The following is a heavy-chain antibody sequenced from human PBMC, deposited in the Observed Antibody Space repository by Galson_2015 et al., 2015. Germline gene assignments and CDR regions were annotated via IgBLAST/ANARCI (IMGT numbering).Heavy chain of an antibody. CDR1: GFTFSSYG. V-gene: IGHV3-33*01. Sequence: SLRLSCAASGFTFSSYGMHWVRQAPGKGLEWVAVIWYDGSNKYYADSVKGRFTISRDNSKNTLYLQMNSLRAEDTAVYYCARDRYSYVEYYFDYWAREPWSPSPQ. CDR3: ARDRYSYVEYYFDY. CDR2: IWYDGSNK. J-gene: IGHJ4*02. D-gene: IGHD5-18*01.